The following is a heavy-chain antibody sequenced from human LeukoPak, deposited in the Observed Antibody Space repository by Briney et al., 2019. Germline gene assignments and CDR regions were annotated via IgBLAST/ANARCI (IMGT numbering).Heavy chain of an antibody. J-gene: IGHJ6*03. Sequence: SETLSLTCAVYGGSFSGYYLSWIRQPPGKGLEWIGEINHSGSTNYNPSLKSRVTISVDTSKNQFSLKLSSVTAADTAVYYCARVPKYYYYMDVWGKGTTVTVSS. V-gene: IGHV4-34*01. CDR2: INHSGST. CDR3: ARVPKYYYYMDV. CDR1: GGSFSGYY.